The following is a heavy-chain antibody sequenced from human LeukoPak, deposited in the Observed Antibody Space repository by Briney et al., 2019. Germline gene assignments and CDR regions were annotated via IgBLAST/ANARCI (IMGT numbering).Heavy chain of an antibody. V-gene: IGHV3-23*01. Sequence: GGSLRLSCAASVFTLSSFAVSWVRQSPGQGLEWVSAISASGGSTYYADSVKGRFTISRDNYKNTLNLQINSPRAEDAAVYYCATNNRTAMVIGPFDYWGQGTLVTVSS. CDR2: ISASGGST. D-gene: IGHD5-18*01. J-gene: IGHJ4*02. CDR1: VFTLSSFA. CDR3: ATNNRTAMVIGPFDY.